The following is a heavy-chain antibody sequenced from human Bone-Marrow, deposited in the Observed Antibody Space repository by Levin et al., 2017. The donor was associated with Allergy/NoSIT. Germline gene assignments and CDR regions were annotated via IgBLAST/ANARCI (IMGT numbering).Heavy chain of an antibody. J-gene: IGHJ4*02. CDR2: VYPAGDIT. D-gene: IGHD3-10*01. V-gene: IGHV3-23*01. Sequence: PGGSLRLSCAASGFTFSDYAMTWVRQAPGKGLEWVSGVYPAGDITYYADSVKGRFTVSKDNSKNMFYLQMNSLRAEDTAIYYCAKDFSRMGRGVFFDDWGQGTLVTVSS. CDR3: AKDFSRMGRGVFFDD. CDR1: GFTFSDYA.